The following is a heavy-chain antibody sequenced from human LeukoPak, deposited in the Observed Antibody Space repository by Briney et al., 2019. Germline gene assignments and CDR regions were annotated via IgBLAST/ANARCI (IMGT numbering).Heavy chain of an antibody. Sequence: ASVKVSCKASGGTFSSYAISWVRQAPGQGLEWMGGIIPIFGTANYAQKFQGRVTITADESTSTAYMELSSLRSEDTAVYYCARTEYSSPGYYYMDVWGKGTTVTVSS. CDR2: IIPIFGTA. CDR3: ARTEYSSPGYYYMDV. D-gene: IGHD6-6*01. V-gene: IGHV1-69*13. CDR1: GGTFSSYA. J-gene: IGHJ6*03.